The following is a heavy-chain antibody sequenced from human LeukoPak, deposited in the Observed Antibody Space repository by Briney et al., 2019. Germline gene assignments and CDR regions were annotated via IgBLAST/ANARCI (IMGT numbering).Heavy chain of an antibody. CDR3: TKDLNGDYVGALDS. V-gene: IGHV3-23*01. CDR1: GFTFSNFA. D-gene: IGHD4-17*01. Sequence: GGSLRLSCAASGFTFSNFAMTWVRQAPGKGLEWVSSLSSRQLHTYYSDSVKGRFTISRDNSKNTLYLQMNGLRADDTAIYYCTKDLNGDYVGALDSWGQGILVTVSS. J-gene: IGHJ5*01. CDR2: LSSRQLHT.